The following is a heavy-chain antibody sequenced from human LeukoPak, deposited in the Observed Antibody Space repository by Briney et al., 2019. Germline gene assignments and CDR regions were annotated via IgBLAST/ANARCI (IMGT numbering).Heavy chain of an antibody. CDR1: GGSFSGYY. CDR3: ASVLSGDDSSGYLYHFDY. J-gene: IGHJ4*02. D-gene: IGHD3-22*01. Sequence: SETLSLTCAVYGGSFSGYYWSWIRQPPGKGLEWIGEINHSGSTNYNPSLKSRVTISVDTSKNQFSLKLSSVTAADTAVYYCASVLSGDDSSGYLYHFDYWGQGTLVTVSS. CDR2: INHSGST. V-gene: IGHV4-34*01.